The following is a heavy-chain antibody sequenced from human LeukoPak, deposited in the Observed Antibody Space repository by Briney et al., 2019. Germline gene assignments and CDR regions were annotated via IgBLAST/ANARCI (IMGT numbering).Heavy chain of an antibody. D-gene: IGHD3-22*01. J-gene: IGHJ4*02. CDR3: ASPKYYYDSSGYSRFDY. V-gene: IGHV3-23*01. CDR2: ISGSGGST. CDR1: GFTFSSYA. Sequence: GGSLRLSCAASGFTFSSYAMSWVRQAPGKGLEWVSAISGSGGSTYYADSVKGRFTISGDNSKNTLYLQMNGLRAEDTAVYYCASPKYYYDSSGYSRFDYWGQGTLVTVSS.